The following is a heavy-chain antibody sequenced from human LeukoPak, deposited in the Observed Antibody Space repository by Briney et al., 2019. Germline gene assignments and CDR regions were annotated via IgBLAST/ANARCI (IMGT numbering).Heavy chain of an antibody. CDR3: ARDREDYSNVWFDP. D-gene: IGHD2-15*01. CDR1: GFTFSSYA. CDR2: ISGSGGYT. V-gene: IGHV3-21*01. J-gene: IGHJ5*02. Sequence: GGSLRLSCAASGFTFSSYAMSWVRQAPGKGLEWVSGISGSGGYTYYADSVKGRFTISRDNAKNSLYLQMNSLRAEDTAVYYCARDREDYSNVWFDPWGQGTLVTVSS.